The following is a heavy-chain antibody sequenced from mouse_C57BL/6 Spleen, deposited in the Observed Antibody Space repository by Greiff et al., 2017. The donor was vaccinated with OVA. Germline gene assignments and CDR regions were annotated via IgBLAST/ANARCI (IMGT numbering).Heavy chain of an antibody. Sequence: VQLKQSGPELVKPGASVKISCKASGYTFTDYYMNWVKQSHGKSLEWIGDINPNNGGTSYNQKFKGKATLTVDKSSSTAYMELRSLTSEDSAVYYCARRDDFWYFDVWGTGTTVTVSS. CDR3: ARRDDFWYFDV. CDR1: GYTFTDYY. CDR2: INPNNGGT. V-gene: IGHV1-26*01. J-gene: IGHJ1*03. D-gene: IGHD2-4*01.